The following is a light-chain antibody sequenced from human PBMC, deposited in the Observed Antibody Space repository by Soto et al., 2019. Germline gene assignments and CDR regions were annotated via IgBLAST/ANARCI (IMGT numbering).Light chain of an antibody. J-gene: IGKJ1*01. CDR1: QSVSSSY. Sequence: EIVLTQSPVTLSLSPGERATLSCRASQSVSSSYLAWYQQKPGQAPRLLIYGASSRATGIPDRFSGSGSGTDFTLTISRLEPEDFAVYYCQQYGSSPWTFGQGT. CDR2: GAS. V-gene: IGKV3-20*01. CDR3: QQYGSSPWT.